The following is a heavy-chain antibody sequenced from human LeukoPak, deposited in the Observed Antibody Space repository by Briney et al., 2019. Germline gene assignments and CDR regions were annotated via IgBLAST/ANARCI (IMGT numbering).Heavy chain of an antibody. J-gene: IGHJ4*02. V-gene: IGHV4-59*01. CDR2: IAYSGST. CDR3: AKGLRYFDY. Sequence: SETLSLTCTVSGGSINSYYWTWVRQSPGKGLEWIGYIAYSGSTNYNPSLQSRVSISTDTSKSQFSLKLSSVTAADTAVYYCAKGLRYFDYWGQGILVTVSS. CDR1: GGSINSYY. D-gene: IGHD4-17*01.